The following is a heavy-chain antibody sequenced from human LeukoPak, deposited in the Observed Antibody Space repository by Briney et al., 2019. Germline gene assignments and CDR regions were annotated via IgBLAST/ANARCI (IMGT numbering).Heavy chain of an antibody. V-gene: IGHV3-21*01. Sequence: PGGSLRLSCAASGFTFSDYSMNWVRQAPGTGLEWVSSISSSGSYIYYADSVKGRFTISRDNAKNSLYLQMNSLRAEDTAVYYCARDGPKYCSNGVCYAPVDPWGQGTLVTVSS. CDR1: GFTFSDYS. D-gene: IGHD2-8*01. CDR2: ISSSGSYI. CDR3: ARDGPKYCSNGVCYAPVDP. J-gene: IGHJ5*02.